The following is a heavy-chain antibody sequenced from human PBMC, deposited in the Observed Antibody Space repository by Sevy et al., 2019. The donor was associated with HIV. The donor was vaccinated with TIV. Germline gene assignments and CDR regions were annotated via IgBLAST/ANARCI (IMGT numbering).Heavy chain of an antibody. CDR2: IWYDGSNK. Sequence: GGFLRLSCAASGFTFSSYGMHWVRQAPGKGLEWVAVIWYDGSNKYYADSVKGRFTISRDNSKNTLYLQMNSLRAEDTAVYYCARDVDKNFWSGYHRYYYGMDVWGQGTTVTVSS. V-gene: IGHV3-33*01. D-gene: IGHD3-3*01. CDR1: GFTFSSYG. CDR3: ARDVDKNFWSGYHRYYYGMDV. J-gene: IGHJ6*02.